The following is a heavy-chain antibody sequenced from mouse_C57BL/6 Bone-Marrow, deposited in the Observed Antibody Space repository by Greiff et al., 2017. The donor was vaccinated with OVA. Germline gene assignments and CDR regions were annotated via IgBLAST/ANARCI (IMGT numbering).Heavy chain of an antibody. J-gene: IGHJ2*01. CDR3: TTRRWFAY. V-gene: IGHV14-4*01. CDR2: IDPENGDT. D-gene: IGHD2-2*01. Sequence: VHVKQSGAELVRPGASVKLSCTASGFNIKDDYMHWVKQRPEQGLEWIGWIDPENGDTEYASQFQGKATITADTSSNTAYLQLSSLTSEDTAVYYCTTRRWFAYWGQGTTLTVSS. CDR1: GFNIKDDY.